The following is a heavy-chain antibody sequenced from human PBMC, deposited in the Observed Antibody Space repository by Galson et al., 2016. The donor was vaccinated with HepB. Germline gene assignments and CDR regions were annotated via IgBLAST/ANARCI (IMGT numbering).Heavy chain of an antibody. CDR3: AKEGNKRVTGLFDS. D-gene: IGHD3-9*01. CDR2: ISRSGDTT. CDR1: GFNFNFYA. V-gene: IGHV3-23*01. J-gene: IGHJ4*02. Sequence: SLRLSCAASGFNFNFYAMNWVRQSPGRGLEWVSAISRSGDTTYYADSVKGRFTISRDNSENTLYLQMNSLRAEDTAVYYCAKEGNKRVTGLFDSWGQGTLVTVSS.